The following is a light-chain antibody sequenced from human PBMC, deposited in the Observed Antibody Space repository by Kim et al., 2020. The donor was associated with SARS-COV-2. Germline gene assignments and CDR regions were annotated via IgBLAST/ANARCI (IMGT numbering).Light chain of an antibody. J-gene: IGLJ2*01. CDR1: SSDVGGYNY. Sequence: QSALTQPASVSGSPGQSITISCSGTSSDVGGYNYVSWYQQHPGKAPKVMIYDVSNRPSGVSNRFSGSKSGNTASLTISGLQAEDEADYYCSSYTSSSTSLIFGGGTQLTVL. CDR2: DVS. CDR3: SSYTSSSTSLI. V-gene: IGLV2-14*03.